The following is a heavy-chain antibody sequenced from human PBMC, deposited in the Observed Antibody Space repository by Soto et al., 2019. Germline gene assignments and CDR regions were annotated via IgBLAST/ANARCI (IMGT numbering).Heavy chain of an antibody. CDR3: VRXPSHGAFDI. CDR2: ITPDGNRA. V-gene: IGHV3-30-3*01. CDR1: GSTFSSYD. J-gene: IGHJ3*02. Sequence: QVQLVESGGDVVQPGRSLRLSCAASGSTFSSYDIHWVRQAPGKGLEWVAHITPDGNRAYYADSVKGRFTVSRDNARXXXXXXXXXXXXXXXXXYHCVRXPSHGAFDIWGQGTLVTVSS.